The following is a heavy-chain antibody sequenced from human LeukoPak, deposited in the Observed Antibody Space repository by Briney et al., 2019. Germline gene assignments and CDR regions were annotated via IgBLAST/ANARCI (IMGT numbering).Heavy chain of an antibody. CDR2: MNPNSGNT. CDR3: ASSEDFWSGSDAFDI. D-gene: IGHD3-3*01. CDR1: GYTFTSYD. Sequence: ASVKVSCKASGYTFTSYDINWVRQATGQGLEWMGWMNPNSGNTGYAQKFQGRVTITRNTSISTAYMELSSLRSEDTAVYYCASSEDFWSGSDAFDIWGQGTMVTVSS. V-gene: IGHV1-8*03. J-gene: IGHJ3*02.